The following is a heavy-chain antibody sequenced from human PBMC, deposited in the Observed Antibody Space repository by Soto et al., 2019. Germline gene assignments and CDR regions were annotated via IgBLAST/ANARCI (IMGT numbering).Heavy chain of an antibody. CDR3: ARDYGRTEDSGSNWFDP. V-gene: IGHV1-2*04. CDR1: GYTLTGYY. D-gene: IGHD6-6*01. J-gene: IGHJ5*02. CDR2: INPNSGGT. Sequence: ASVKVSCKASGYTLTGYYMHWVRQAPGQGLEWMGWINPNSGGTNYAQKFQGWVTMTRDTSISTAYMELSRLRSDDTAVYYCARDYGRTEDSGSNWFDPWGQGTLVTVSS.